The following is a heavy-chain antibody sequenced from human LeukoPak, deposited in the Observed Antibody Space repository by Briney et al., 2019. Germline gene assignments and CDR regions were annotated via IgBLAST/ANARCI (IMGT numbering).Heavy chain of an antibody. D-gene: IGHD3-10*01. CDR1: GYTFTSYG. Sequence: ASVKVSCKASGYTFTSYGISWVRQAPGQGLEWMGWISADNGNTNYAQKLQGRVTMPTDTSTSTVYMELRSLRSDDTAVYYCARVPMVRGADVYYYYGMDVWGRGTTVTVSS. CDR2: ISADNGNT. V-gene: IGHV1-18*01. CDR3: ARVPMVRGADVYYYYGMDV. J-gene: IGHJ6*02.